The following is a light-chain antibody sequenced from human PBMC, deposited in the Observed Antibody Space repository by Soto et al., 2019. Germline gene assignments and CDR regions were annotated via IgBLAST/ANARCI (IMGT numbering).Light chain of an antibody. CDR3: QQYNSYSPKT. Sequence: DIQMTQSPSSLSASVGYRFSITCRASQSISTWLAWYQQQPGGAPRLLIYDASSLQSGVPSRFSGSGSGTEFTLTISSLQPDDFATYYCQQYNSYSPKTFGQGTKGDIK. V-gene: IGKV1-5*01. CDR2: DAS. J-gene: IGKJ1*01. CDR1: QSISTW.